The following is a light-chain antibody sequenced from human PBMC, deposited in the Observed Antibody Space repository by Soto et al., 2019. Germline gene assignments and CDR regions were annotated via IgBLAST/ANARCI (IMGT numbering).Light chain of an antibody. CDR1: SSNIGAGYD. J-gene: IGLJ3*02. CDR2: GNS. V-gene: IGLV1-40*01. CDR3: QSYDSSLNGWV. Sequence: QSVLTQPPSVSGAPGQRVTISCTGSSSNIGAGYDVHWYQQLPGTAPKLLISGNSNRPSGVPDRFSGSKSGTSASLAITGLQAEDEADYYCQSYDSSLNGWVFGGGTKLTVL.